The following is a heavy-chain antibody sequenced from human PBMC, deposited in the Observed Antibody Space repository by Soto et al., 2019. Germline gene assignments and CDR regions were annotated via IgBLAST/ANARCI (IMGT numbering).Heavy chain of an antibody. CDR1: CASIGAHY. CDR2: ISYTGIT. CDR3: ASDRNGVYYFDP. Sequence: QLLLQESGPGLVKPSETLSLTCNVSCASIGAHYWHWIRQSPGKGLEWIGYISYTGITRYNLSVSSRASISVDTSKNQLSLALTSVTAADTAVYYCASDRNGVYYFDPWGQGTLVTVSS. V-gene: IGHV4-59*11. J-gene: IGHJ5*02. D-gene: IGHD2-8*01.